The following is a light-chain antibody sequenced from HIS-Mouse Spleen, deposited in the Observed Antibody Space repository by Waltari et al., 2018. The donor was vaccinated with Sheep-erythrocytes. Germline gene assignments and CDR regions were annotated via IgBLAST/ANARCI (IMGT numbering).Light chain of an antibody. CDR1: SSDVGGYSY. CDR3: SSYAGSNNWV. J-gene: IGLJ3*02. Sequence: QSALTQPPSASGSPGQSVTIPGTATSSDVGGYSYVLWYQQHPGKAPELMFYEVSQRPSGVPDRFSGSKSGNTASLTVSGLQAEDEADYYCSSYAGSNNWVFGGGTKLTVL. CDR2: EVS. V-gene: IGLV2-8*01.